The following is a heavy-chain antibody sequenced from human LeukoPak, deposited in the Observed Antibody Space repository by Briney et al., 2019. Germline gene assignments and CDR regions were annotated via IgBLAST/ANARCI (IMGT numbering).Heavy chain of an antibody. CDR2: ISPASNTI. J-gene: IGHJ3*02. CDR1: GFAFNTYA. Sequence: PGGSLRLSCITSGFAFNTYAMHWVRQAPGKGLEWISYISPASNTIYYADSVKGRFTISRDNAKNSLYLQMNSLRAEDTAVYYCASSGGSTMIVGHGAFDIWGQGTMVTVSS. D-gene: IGHD3-22*01. V-gene: IGHV3-48*04. CDR3: ASSGGSTMIVGHGAFDI.